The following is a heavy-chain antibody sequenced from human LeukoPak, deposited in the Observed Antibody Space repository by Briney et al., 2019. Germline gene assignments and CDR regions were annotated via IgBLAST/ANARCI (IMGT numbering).Heavy chain of an antibody. J-gene: IGHJ4*02. CDR3: ARLHSSSWAFDY. CDR1: GDSVSSNSAA. D-gene: IGHD6-13*01. V-gene: IGHV6-1*01. CDR2: TSYRSKWYN. Sequence: SQTLSLTCAISGDSVSSNSAAWNWIRQSPSRGLEWLGRTSYRSKWYNDYALSVKSRITISPDTSRNQFSLQLNSVTPEDAAVYYCARLHSSSWAFDYWGQGTLVTVSS.